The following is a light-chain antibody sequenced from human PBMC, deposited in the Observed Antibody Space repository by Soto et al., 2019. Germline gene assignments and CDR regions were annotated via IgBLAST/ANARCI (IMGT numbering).Light chain of an antibody. J-gene: IGKJ5*01. Sequence: DIQMTQSPSTLSASVGDRVTITCRASQSITSGLAWHQQKPGKAPKLLIYKASSLESGVPSGFSGSGSGTEYTLTISSLQPDDFATYSCQHYNSYPITFGQGTRLEMK. CDR3: QHYNSYPIT. V-gene: IGKV1-5*03. CDR2: KAS. CDR1: QSITSG.